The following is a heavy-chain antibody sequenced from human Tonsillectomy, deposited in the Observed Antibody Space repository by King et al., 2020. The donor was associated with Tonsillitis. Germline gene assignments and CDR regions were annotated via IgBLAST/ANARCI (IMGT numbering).Heavy chain of an antibody. J-gene: IGHJ2*01. Sequence: QLVQSGGGVVQPGRSLRLSCAASGFTFSRYGMHWVRQFPGEGLEWGAVIRNDGSGTCYADSVKGRFSLSRDNSENTLYMQMNSLRVEDTSVYYCAKEIKQVAGDWYFDLWGRGTLVIVSS. V-gene: IGHV3-30*18. CDR1: GFTFSRYG. CDR2: IRNDGSGT. CDR3: AKEIKQVAGDWYFDL. D-gene: IGHD6-19*01.